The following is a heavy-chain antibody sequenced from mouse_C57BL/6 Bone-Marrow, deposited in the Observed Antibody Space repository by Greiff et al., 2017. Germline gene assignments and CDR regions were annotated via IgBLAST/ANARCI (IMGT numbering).Heavy chain of an antibody. CDR1: GYTFTSYG. Sequence: QVQLQQSGAELARPGASVKLSCKASGYTFTSYGISWVKQRTGQGLEWIGEIYPRSGNTYYNEKFKGKATLTADKSSSTAYMELRSLTSEDSAVYFCARGVFYYGNDNYAMDYWGQGTSGTVSS. D-gene: IGHD2-2*01. CDR2: IYPRSGNT. V-gene: IGHV1-81*01. CDR3: ARGVFYYGNDNYAMDY. J-gene: IGHJ4*01.